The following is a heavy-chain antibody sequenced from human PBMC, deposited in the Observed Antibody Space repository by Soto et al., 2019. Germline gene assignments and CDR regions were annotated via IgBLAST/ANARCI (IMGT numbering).Heavy chain of an antibody. V-gene: IGHV4-34*01. CDR2: INHSGST. CDR1: GGSFSGYY. J-gene: IGHJ6*03. Sequence: ETLSLTCAVYGGSFSGYYWSWIRQPPGKGLEWIGEINHSGSTNYNPSLKSRVTISVDTSKNQFSLKLSSVTAADTAVYYCARRYYYYYMDVWGKGTTVTVSS. CDR3: ARRYYYYYMDV.